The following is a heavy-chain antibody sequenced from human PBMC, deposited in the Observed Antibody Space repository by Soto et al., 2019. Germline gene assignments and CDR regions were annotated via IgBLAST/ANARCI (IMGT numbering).Heavy chain of an antibody. Sequence: GGSLRLSCATSGFSFSDSYMIWIRQAPGKGLEWISYISPRSTFRDYAESVKGRFTISRDSVKNSLYLQMNNLTAGDTGVYYCARGGGGGLFDPWGQGSLVTVSS. CDR3: ARGGGGGLFDP. D-gene: IGHD2-21*01. J-gene: IGHJ5*02. CDR2: ISPRSTFR. V-gene: IGHV3-11*06. CDR1: GFSFSDSY.